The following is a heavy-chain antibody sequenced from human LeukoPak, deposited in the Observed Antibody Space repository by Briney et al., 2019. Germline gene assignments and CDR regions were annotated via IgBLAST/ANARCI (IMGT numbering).Heavy chain of an antibody. CDR1: GCSISSYY. CDR2: IYYSGST. J-gene: IGHJ5*02. V-gene: IGHV4-59*08. Sequence: SETLSLTCTVSGCSISSYYWSWIRQAPGKGLEWIGDIYYSGSTNYNPSLKSRVTISVDTSKNQFSLKLSSVTAADTAVYYCARSPGSYYNFPPMNWFDPWGQGTLVTVSS. CDR3: ARSPGSYYNFPPMNWFDP. D-gene: IGHD3-10*01.